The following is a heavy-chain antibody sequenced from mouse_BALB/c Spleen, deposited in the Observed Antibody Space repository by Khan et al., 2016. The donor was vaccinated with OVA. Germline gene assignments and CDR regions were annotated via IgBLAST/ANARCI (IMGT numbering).Heavy chain of an antibody. CDR1: GYTFTDFT. J-gene: IGHJ3*01. Sequence: QVQLQQPGAELVRPGVSVKISCKGSGYTFTDFTMHWVKQSHAMSLEWIGVISTYYGHATYNQKFKDKATMTVDKSSSTAYMELARLTSEDSAIYDCTRGGGGNRFAYWGQGTLVTVSA. CDR2: ISTYYGHA. CDR3: TRGGGGNRFAY. V-gene: IGHV1S137*01.